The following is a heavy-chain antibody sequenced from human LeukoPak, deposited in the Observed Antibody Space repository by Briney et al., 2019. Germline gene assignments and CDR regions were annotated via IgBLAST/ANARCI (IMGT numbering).Heavy chain of an antibody. V-gene: IGHV1-18*01. D-gene: IGHD3-10*01. Sequence: ASVKVSCKASGYMFSSYGITWVRQAPGQGLEWMGWISAYNGNTKSAQTPQGRVIMTTDTSTNKAHMELRSLRSDDTAVYYCARIASDGSGTNHYWGQGTQVIVSS. CDR3: ARIASDGSGTNHY. CDR2: ISAYNGNT. J-gene: IGHJ4*02. CDR1: GYMFSSYG.